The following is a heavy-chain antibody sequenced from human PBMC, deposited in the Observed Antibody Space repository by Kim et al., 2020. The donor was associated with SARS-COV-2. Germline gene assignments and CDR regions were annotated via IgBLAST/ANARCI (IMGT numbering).Heavy chain of an antibody. CDR3: ARGTPSYGGTHFDY. J-gene: IGHJ4*02. V-gene: IGHV4-31*03. CDR1: GGSISSGGYY. Sequence: SETLSLTCTVSGGSISSGGYYWSWIRQHPGKGLEWIGYIYYSGSTYYNPSLKSRVTISVDTSKNQFSLKLSSVTAADTAVYYCARGTPSYGGTHFDYWGQGTLVTVSS. D-gene: IGHD4-17*01. CDR2: IYYSGST.